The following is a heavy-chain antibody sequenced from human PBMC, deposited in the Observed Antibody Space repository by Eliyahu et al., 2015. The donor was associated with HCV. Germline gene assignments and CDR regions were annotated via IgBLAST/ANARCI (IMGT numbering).Heavy chain of an antibody. CDR1: EFSFGDSA. J-gene: IGHJ5*02. CDR2: IRSKAYGGTT. V-gene: IGHV3-49*04. D-gene: IGHD3/OR15-3a*01. Sequence: EVQLVESGGAVVQPGRSLRLSCTASEFSFGDSAMTWVRQAPGKGLEWVGFIRSKAYGGTTEYAASVKGRLTISRDDFKRIAYLEMNSLKTEDTAMYYCTRGPVGELLDWPNWFDPWGQGTLVTVSS. CDR3: TRGPVGELLDWPNWFDP.